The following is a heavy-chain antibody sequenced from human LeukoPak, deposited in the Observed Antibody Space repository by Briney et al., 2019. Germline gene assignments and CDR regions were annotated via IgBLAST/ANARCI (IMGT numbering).Heavy chain of an antibody. Sequence: SETLSLTCTVSGGSISSGDYYWSWIRQPPGKGLEWIGYIYYSGSTYYNPSLKSRVNISVDTYKNQFSLKLSSVTAADTAVYYCDRGSEYDSSCYSFDYWGQGTLVTVS. J-gene: IGHJ4*02. CDR1: GGSISSGDYY. V-gene: IGHV4-30-4*01. D-gene: IGHD3-22*01. CDR3: DRGSEYDSSCYSFDY. CDR2: IYYSGST.